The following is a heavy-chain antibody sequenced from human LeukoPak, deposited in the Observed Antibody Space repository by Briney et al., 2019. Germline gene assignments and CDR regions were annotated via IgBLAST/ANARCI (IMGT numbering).Heavy chain of an antibody. V-gene: IGHV3-23*01. J-gene: IGHJ4*02. Sequence: GGSLRLSCAASGFTLSRYDMGGGRQAPGKGVEWGSAISGRGGSPYNADPVKGRFTISRDNSKNSVYMKMNRQRAQARAVNYCAKVASGSYYSANDYWGQGTLVTVSS. D-gene: IGHD1-26*01. CDR3: AKVASGSYYSANDY. CDR2: ISGRGGSP. CDR1: GFTLSRYD.